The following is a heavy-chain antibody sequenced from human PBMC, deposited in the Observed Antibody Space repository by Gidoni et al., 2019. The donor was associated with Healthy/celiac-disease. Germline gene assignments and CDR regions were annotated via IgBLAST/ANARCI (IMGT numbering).Heavy chain of an antibody. D-gene: IGHD1-1*01. V-gene: IGHV4-34*01. CDR1: GGSFSGYY. J-gene: IGHJ4*02. CDR3: ARITNRLTTPNLDY. CDR2: INHSGST. Sequence: QVQLQQWGAGLLKPSETLSLTCAVYGGSFSGYYWSWIRQPPGKGLEWIGEINHSGSTNYNPSLKSRVTISVDTSKNQFSLKLSSVTAADTAVYYCARITNRLTTPNLDYWGQGTLVTVSS.